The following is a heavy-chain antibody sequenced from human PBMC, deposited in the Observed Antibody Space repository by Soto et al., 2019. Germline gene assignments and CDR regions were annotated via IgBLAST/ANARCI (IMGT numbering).Heavy chain of an antibody. D-gene: IGHD3-22*01. CDR3: ARRGTYYYDSSGYYLAY. Sequence: PGESLKISCKGSGYSFTSYWIGWVRQMPGKGLEWMGIIYPGDSDTRYSPSFQGQVTISADKSISTAYLQWSSLKASDTAMYYCARRGTYYYDSSGYYLAYWGQGTLVTVSS. CDR2: IYPGDSDT. CDR1: GYSFTSYW. J-gene: IGHJ4*02. V-gene: IGHV5-51*01.